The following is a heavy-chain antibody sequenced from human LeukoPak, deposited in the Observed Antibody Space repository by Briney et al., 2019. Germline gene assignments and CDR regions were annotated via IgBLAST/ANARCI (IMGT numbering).Heavy chain of an antibody. D-gene: IGHD3-10*01. CDR1: GGSISSYY. CDR3: ARTGAMVRGVIMGWFDP. J-gene: IGHJ5*02. CDR2: IYYSGST. V-gene: IGHV4-59*08. Sequence: SETLSLTCTVSGGSISSYYWSWIRQPPGKGLEWIGYIYYSGSTNYNPSLKSRATISVDTSKNQFSLKLSSVTAADTAVYYCARTGAMVRGVIMGWFDPWGQGTLVTVSS.